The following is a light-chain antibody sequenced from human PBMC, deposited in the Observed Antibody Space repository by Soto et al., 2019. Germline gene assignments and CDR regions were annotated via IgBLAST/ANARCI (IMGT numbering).Light chain of an antibody. CDR3: SSYTSSNTVL. V-gene: IGLV2-14*03. J-gene: IGLJ2*01. CDR1: RSDVGRYNY. CDR2: DVS. Sequence: QSALTQPASVSESPGQSITISCTGTRSDVGRYNYVSWFQQHPGKAPKLIIYDVSNRPSGVSDCFSGSKSGNTASLTISGLQAEDEADYYCSSYTSSNTVLFGGGTKLTVL.